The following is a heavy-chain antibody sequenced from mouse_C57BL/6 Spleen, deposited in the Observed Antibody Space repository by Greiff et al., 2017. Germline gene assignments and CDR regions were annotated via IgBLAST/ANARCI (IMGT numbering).Heavy chain of an antibody. V-gene: IGHV7-3*01. CDR2: IRNKANGYTT. CDR3: ASSDYGPWFAY. Sequence: EVQVVESGGGLVQPGGSLSLSCAASGFTFTDYYMSWVRQPPGKALEWLGFIRNKANGYTTEYSASVKGRFTISRVKSQSILYLQMNALRAEDSATYYCASSDYGPWFAYWGQGTLVTVSA. CDR1: GFTFTDYY. D-gene: IGHD1-1*02. J-gene: IGHJ3*01.